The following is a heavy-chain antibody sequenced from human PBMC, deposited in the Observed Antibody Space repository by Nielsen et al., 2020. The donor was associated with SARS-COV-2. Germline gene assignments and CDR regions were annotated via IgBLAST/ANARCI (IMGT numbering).Heavy chain of an antibody. V-gene: IGHV3-23*01. CDR1: GFTFYSYA. CDR3: AMTYYYDGSGSYLEDALDV. D-gene: IGHD3-22*01. J-gene: IGHJ6*02. CDR2: ISSGAGST. Sequence: GESLKISCEGSGFTFYSYAMSWVRQAPGKGLEWVSGISSGAGSTDYAGSVKGRFTISRDNSKNTLYLEMNNLRVEDTAVFYCAMTYYYDGSGSYLEDALDVWGQGTTVTVSS.